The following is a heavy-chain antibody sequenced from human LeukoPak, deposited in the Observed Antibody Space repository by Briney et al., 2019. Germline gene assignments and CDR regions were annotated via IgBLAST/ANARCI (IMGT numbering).Heavy chain of an antibody. CDR3: ARDRVRGLFDY. Sequence: GGSLRLSCAAFGFTFSSYGMHWVRQAPGKGLEWVAVIWYDGSNKYYADSVKGRFTISRDNSKNTLYLQMNSLRAEDTAVYYCARDRVRGLFDYWGQGTLVTVSS. CDR2: IWYDGSNK. CDR1: GFTFSSYG. J-gene: IGHJ4*02. V-gene: IGHV3-33*01. D-gene: IGHD3-10*01.